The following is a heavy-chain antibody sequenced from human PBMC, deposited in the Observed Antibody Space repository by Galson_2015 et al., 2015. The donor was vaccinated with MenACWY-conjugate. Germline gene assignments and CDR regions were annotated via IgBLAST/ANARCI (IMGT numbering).Heavy chain of an antibody. V-gene: IGHV3-7*03. J-gene: IGHJ3*01. CDR2: IKQDGSGK. Sequence: SLRLSCAASGFPLSGYWMAWVRQAPGKGLEWVANIKQDGSGKYYVDSVKGRFTISRENAKNSLYLEMNSLRAEDTAVYYCARDHPSTYGIAWDLFEPWGQGTMVTVSS. CDR3: ARDHPSTYGIAWDLFEP. D-gene: IGHD4-17*01. CDR1: GFPLSGYW.